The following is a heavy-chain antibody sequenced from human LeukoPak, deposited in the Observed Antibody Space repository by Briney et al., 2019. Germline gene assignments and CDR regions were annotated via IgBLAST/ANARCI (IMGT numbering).Heavy chain of an antibody. CDR2: IYTSGST. CDR3: ARDGAAVRFLEWLSDTWFDP. D-gene: IGHD3-3*01. J-gene: IGHJ5*02. CDR1: GGSISSGSYY. V-gene: IGHV4-61*02. Sequence: SETLSLTCTASGGSISSGSYYWSWIRQPAGKGLEWIGRIYTSGSTNYNPSLKSRVTISVDTSKNQFSLKLSSVTAADTAVYYCARDGAAVRFLEWLSDTWFDPWGQGTLVTVSS.